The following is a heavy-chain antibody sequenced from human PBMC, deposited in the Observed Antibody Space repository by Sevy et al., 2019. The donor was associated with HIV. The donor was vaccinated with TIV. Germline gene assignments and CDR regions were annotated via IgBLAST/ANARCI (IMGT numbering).Heavy chain of an antibody. CDR3: TRDPTEGIAVAGNWYDP. D-gene: IGHD6-19*01. CDR1: GFTFGDYA. Sequence: GGSLRLSCKASGFTFGDYAMSWFRQAPGKGLEWVGFIRNKAYDGTIEYAASVKGRFTISRDDSKSIAYLQMNSLKTEDTAMYYCTRDPTEGIAVAGNWYDPWGQGTLVTVSS. CDR2: IRNKAYDGTI. J-gene: IGHJ5*02. V-gene: IGHV3-49*03.